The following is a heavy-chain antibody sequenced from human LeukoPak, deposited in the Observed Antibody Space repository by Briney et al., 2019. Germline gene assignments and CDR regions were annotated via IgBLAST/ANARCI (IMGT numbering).Heavy chain of an antibody. CDR3: VRGALPGGFDY. Sequence: GGSLRLSCAASGSTLSSYGMHWVRQAPGKGLVWVSGMNSDGSSTGYADSGKGRFTISRDNAKNTLYPQMNSLRAEDTAVYYCVRGALPGGFDYWGQGTLVTVSS. J-gene: IGHJ4*02. V-gene: IGHV3-74*01. CDR2: MNSDGSST. CDR1: GSTLSSYG.